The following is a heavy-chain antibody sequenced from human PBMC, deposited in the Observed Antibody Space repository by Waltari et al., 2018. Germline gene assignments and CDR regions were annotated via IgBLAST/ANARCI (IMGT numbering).Heavy chain of an antibody. CDR1: GGTFSSYA. CDR3: ARDYDFWSGYYYYKDWYFDL. V-gene: IGHV1-69*08. Sequence: QVQLVQSGAEVKKPGSSVKVSCKASGGTFSSYAISWVRQAPGQGLEWMGRIIPIFGTANYAQKFQGRGTITADKSTSTAYMELSSLRSEDTAVYYCARDYDFWSGYYYYKDWYFDLWGRGTLVTVSS. J-gene: IGHJ2*01. CDR2: IIPIFGTA. D-gene: IGHD3-3*01.